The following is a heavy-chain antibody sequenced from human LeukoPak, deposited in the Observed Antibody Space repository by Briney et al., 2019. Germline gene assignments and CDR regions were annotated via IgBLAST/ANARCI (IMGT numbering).Heavy chain of an antibody. V-gene: IGHV3-30*18. CDR1: GFTFSSYG. J-gene: IGHJ6*02. CDR2: ISYNGSNK. Sequence: GGSLRLSCAASGFTFSSYGMHWVRQAPGKGLEWVAVISYNGSNKYYADSVKGRFTISRDNSKNTLYLQMNSLRAEDTAVYYCAKDPHSSSWFEHYYYYGMDVWGQGTTVTVSS. CDR3: AKDPHSSSWFEHYYYYGMDV. D-gene: IGHD6-13*01.